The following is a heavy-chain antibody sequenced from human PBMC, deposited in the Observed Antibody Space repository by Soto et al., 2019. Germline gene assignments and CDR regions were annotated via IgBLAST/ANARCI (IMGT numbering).Heavy chain of an antibody. V-gene: IGHV1-8*01. CDR2: MSPSRGYT. J-gene: IGHJ4*02. Sequence: QVQLLQSGAEVKKPGASVRVSCEASGYNFTNYDINWVRQASGQGLEWMGWMSPSRGYTGFAQTFQGRVTMTRDTSINTAYVELTSLTSDDTAVYYCARGPTESPTRDYWGQGTLVTVSS. CDR3: ARGPTESPTRDY. CDR1: GYNFTNYD. D-gene: IGHD2-21*02.